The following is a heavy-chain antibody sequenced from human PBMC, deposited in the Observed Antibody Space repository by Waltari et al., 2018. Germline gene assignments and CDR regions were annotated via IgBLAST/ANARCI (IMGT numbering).Heavy chain of an antibody. J-gene: IGHJ6*02. CDR2: IKQDGSEK. Sequence: EVQLVESGGGLVQPGGSLRLSCAASGFTFSSYWMSWVRQAPGKGLEWVANIKQDGSEKYYVDSVKGRFTISRDNAKNSLYLQMNSLRAEDTAVYYCARTVTTQAPPKDVWGQGTTVTVSS. CDR1: GFTFSSYW. D-gene: IGHD4-17*01. CDR3: ARTVTTQAPPKDV. V-gene: IGHV3-7*01.